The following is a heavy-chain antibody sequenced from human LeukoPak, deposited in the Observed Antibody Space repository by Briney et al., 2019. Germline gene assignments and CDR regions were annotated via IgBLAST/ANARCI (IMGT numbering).Heavy chain of an antibody. V-gene: IGHV1-69*05. Sequence: SVKVSCKASGGTFSSYAISWVRQAPGQGLEWMGGIIPIFGTANYAQKFQGRVTITTDESTSTAYMELSSLRSEDTAVYYCTRGGPVAGTHKYFQHWGQGTLVTVSS. CDR1: GGTFSSYA. D-gene: IGHD6-19*01. J-gene: IGHJ1*01. CDR2: IIPIFGTA. CDR3: TRGGPVAGTHKYFQH.